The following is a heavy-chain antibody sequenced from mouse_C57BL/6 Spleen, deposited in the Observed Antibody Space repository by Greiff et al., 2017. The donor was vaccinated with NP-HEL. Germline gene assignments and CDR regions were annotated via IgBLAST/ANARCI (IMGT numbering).Heavy chain of an antibody. Sequence: VQLQQSGPELVKPGASVKLSCKASGYTFTSYDINWVKQRPGQGLEWIGWIYPRDGSTKYNEKFKGKATLTVDTSSSTAYMELHSLSSEDSAVYFCARSGTTVDWYFDVWGTGTTVTVSS. D-gene: IGHD1-1*01. CDR1: GYTFTSYD. CDR2: IYPRDGST. CDR3: ARSGTTVDWYFDV. J-gene: IGHJ1*03. V-gene: IGHV1-85*01.